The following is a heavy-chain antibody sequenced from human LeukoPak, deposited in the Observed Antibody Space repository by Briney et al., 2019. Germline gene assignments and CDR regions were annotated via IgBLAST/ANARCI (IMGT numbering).Heavy chain of an antibody. CDR3: TRDAAMALDY. V-gene: IGHV3-49*03. J-gene: IGHJ4*02. CDR2: IRSKAYGGTT. D-gene: IGHD5-18*01. Sequence: GGCLRLSCTVSGFTSGDFATGWFRQAPGRGQEWVGFIRSKAYGGTTEYAASGKGRHTISRDDSKSIAYLQMNSLKTEDTAVYYCTRDAAMALDYWGQGTLVTVSS. CDR1: GFTSGDFA.